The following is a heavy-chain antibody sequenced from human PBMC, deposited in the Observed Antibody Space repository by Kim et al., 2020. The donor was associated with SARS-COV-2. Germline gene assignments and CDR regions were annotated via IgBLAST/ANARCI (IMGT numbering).Heavy chain of an antibody. V-gene: IGHV3-23*01. CDR3: VKGLYFVDY. CDR1: GFAFSSIA. J-gene: IGHJ4*02. CDR2: ISYSGT. D-gene: IGHD3-10*01. Sequence: GGSLRLSCAASGFAFSSIAMNWVRQAPGRGLEWVSTISYSGTNYADSVKGRFTISRDDSKNTLYLQMNSLRAEDTAIYYCVKGLYFVDYWGQGTLVTVVS.